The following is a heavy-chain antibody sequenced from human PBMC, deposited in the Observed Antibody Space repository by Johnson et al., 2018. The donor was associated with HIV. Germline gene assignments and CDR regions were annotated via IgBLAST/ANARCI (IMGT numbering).Heavy chain of an antibody. J-gene: IGHJ3*02. CDR1: GFTFSNYG. CDR3: ARVSNHAFDI. V-gene: IGHV3-33*08. CDR2: IRYDGNSK. Sequence: QEKLVESGGGVVQPGRSLRLSCAASGFTFSNYGMHWARQAPGKRLEWVAFIRYDGNSKYYADSVKGRFTISRDNAKNSLYLQMNSLRAEDTAVYYCARVSNHAFDIWGQGTMVTVSS.